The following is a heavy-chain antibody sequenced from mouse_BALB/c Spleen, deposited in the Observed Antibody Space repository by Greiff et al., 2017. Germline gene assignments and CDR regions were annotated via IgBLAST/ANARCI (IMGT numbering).Heavy chain of an antibody. CDR2: IWAGGST. Sequence: VKLMESGPGLVAPSQSLSITCTVSGFSLTSYGVHWVRQPPGKGLEWLGVIWAGGSTNYNSALMSRLSISKDNSKSQVFLKMNSLQTDDTAMYYCARDYYGRAMDYWGQGTSVTVSS. CDR3: ARDYYGRAMDY. J-gene: IGHJ4*01. D-gene: IGHD1-1*01. CDR1: GFSLTSYG. V-gene: IGHV2-9*02.